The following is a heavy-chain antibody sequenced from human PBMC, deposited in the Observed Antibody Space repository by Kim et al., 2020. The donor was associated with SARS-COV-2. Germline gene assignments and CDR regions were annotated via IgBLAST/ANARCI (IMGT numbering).Heavy chain of an antibody. J-gene: IGHJ4*02. CDR1: GYTFTSYW. Sequence: GESLKISCKGSGYTFTSYWIGWVRQMPGKGLEWMGIIYPGDSDTRYSPSFQGQVTISADKSISTAYLQWSSLKASDTAMYYCARRWASYDCSGPFDYWGQGTLVTVSS. CDR3: ARRWASYDCSGPFDY. CDR2: IYPGDSDT. D-gene: IGHD3-22*01. V-gene: IGHV5-51*01.